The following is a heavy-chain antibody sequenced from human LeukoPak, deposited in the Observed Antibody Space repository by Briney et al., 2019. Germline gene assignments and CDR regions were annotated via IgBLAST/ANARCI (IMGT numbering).Heavy chain of an antibody. Sequence: GGSLRLSCAVSGFTFSTSAMGWVRQAPGKGLEWVSYISSSASTIYYADSVTGRFTISRDNAKNSLYLQMNSLRAEDTAVYYCARSTVTTFRFYHYYYAMDVWGQGTTVTVSS. J-gene: IGHJ6*02. D-gene: IGHD4-11*01. CDR1: GFTFSTSA. V-gene: IGHV3-11*01. CDR3: ARSTVTTFRFYHYYYAMDV. CDR2: ISSSASTI.